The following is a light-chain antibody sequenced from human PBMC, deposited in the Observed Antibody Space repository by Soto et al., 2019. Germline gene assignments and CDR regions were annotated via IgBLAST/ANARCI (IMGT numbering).Light chain of an antibody. CDR3: QHYLNYPIT. CDR1: QSISSY. Sequence: DIQMTQSPSSLSASVGDRVTITCRASQSISSYLNWYQQKPGKAPKLLIYAASSLQSGVPSRFSGSGSGTDFTLTISSLQPDDFATYYCQHYLNYPITFGQGTRLEIK. J-gene: IGKJ5*01. V-gene: IGKV1-39*01. CDR2: AAS.